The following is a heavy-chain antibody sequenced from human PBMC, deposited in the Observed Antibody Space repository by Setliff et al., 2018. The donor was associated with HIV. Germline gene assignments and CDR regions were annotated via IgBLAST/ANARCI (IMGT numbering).Heavy chain of an antibody. CDR3: ARDFPPPNGMDV. CDR2: IKYDGSEK. Sequence: PGGSLRLSCAASGFTFSSYWMSWVRQAPGKGLEWVANIKYDGSEKYYVGSVKGRFTISRANAKNSLYLQMNSLRAEDTAVYYCARDFPPPNGMDVWGQGTTVTVSS. CDR1: GFTFSSYW. J-gene: IGHJ6*02. V-gene: IGHV3-7*01.